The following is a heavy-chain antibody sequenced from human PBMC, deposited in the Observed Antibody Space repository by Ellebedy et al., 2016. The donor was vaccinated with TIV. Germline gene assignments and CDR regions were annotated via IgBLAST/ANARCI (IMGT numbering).Heavy chain of an antibody. Sequence: GGSLRLSXAASGFTFSSYAMSWVRQAPGKGLEWVSAISGSGGSTYYADSVKGRFTISRDNSKNTLYLQMNSLRAEDTAVYYCAKLVGRWSSSGLDAFDIWGQGTMVTVSS. CDR2: ISGSGGST. J-gene: IGHJ3*02. CDR1: GFTFSSYA. V-gene: IGHV3-23*01. D-gene: IGHD6-19*01. CDR3: AKLVGRWSSSGLDAFDI.